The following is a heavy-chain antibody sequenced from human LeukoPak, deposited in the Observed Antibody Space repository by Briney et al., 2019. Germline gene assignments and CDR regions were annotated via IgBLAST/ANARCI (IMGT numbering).Heavy chain of an antibody. J-gene: IGHJ3*02. CDR2: INPSGGST. Sequence: GASVKVSCKASGYTFTSYYMHWVRQAPGQGLEWMGIINPSGGSTSYAQKFQGRVTMTRDMSTSTVYMELSSLRSEDTAVYYCARMAWEYYYDSSGYRGAFDIWGQGTMVTVSS. D-gene: IGHD3-22*01. CDR3: ARMAWEYYYDSSGYRGAFDI. CDR1: GYTFTSYY. V-gene: IGHV1-46*01.